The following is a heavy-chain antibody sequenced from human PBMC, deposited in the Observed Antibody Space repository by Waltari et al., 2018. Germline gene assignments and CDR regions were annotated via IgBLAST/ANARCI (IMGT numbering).Heavy chain of an antibody. CDR1: GYSISSGYS. CDR2: IYHRGST. Sequence: QVQLQESGPGLVKPSETLSLTCAVSGYSISSGYSWGCIRQPPGKGLEWIGSIYHRGSTYYNPSLKSRVTISVDTSKNQFSLKLSSVTAADTAVYYCARSLENPKYNWFDPWGQGTLVTVSS. CDR3: ARSLENPKYNWFDP. V-gene: IGHV4-38-2*01. J-gene: IGHJ5*02. D-gene: IGHD6-6*01.